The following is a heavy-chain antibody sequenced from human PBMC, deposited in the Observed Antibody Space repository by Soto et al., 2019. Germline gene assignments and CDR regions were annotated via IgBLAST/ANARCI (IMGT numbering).Heavy chain of an antibody. D-gene: IGHD3-10*01. CDR2: IWYDGSNK. Sequence: GGSLRLSCAASGFTFSSYGMPWVRQAPGKGLERVAVIWYDGSNKYYAASVKGRFTISRDNSKNTLYLQMNSLRAEDTAVYYCARDEGLGVNYYYYGMDVWGQGTTVTV. CDR1: GFTFSSYG. J-gene: IGHJ6*02. CDR3: ARDEGLGVNYYYYGMDV. V-gene: IGHV3-33*01.